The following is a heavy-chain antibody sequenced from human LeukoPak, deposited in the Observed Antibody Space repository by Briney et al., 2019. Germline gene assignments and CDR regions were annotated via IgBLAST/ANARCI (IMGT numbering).Heavy chain of an antibody. CDR3: ARGGRRAALHYYYYMDV. CDR2: INHSGST. J-gene: IGHJ6*03. CDR1: GGSFSDHY. D-gene: IGHD6-6*01. Sequence: TSETLSLSCAVYGGSFSDHYWSWIRQPPGKGLEWIGEINHSGSTNYTPSLKSRVTISVDTSKNQFSLKLSSVTAADTAVYYCARGGRRAALHYYYYMDVWGKGTTVTVSS. V-gene: IGHV4-34*01.